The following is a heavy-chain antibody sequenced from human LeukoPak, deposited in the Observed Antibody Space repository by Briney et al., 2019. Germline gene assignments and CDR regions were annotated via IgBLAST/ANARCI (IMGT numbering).Heavy chain of an antibody. CDR1: GGSISSYY. Sequence: PSETLSLTCTVSGGSISSYYWSWIRQPAGKGLEWIGRIYTSGSTNYNPSLKSRVTMSVDTSKNQFSLKLSFVTAADTAVYYCAREILLLSQVAFDIWGQGTMVTVSS. CDR2: IYTSGST. D-gene: IGHD2-15*01. J-gene: IGHJ3*02. V-gene: IGHV4-4*07. CDR3: AREILLLSQVAFDI.